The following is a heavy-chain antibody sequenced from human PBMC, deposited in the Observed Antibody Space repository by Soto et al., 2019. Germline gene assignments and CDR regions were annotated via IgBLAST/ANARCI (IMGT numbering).Heavy chain of an antibody. D-gene: IGHD6-25*01. CDR2: IIPIFGTA. J-gene: IGHJ6*02. CDR1: GGTFSSYA. Sequence: SVKVSCKASGGTFSSYAISWVRQAPGQGLELMGGIIPIFGTANYAQKFQGRVTITADKSTSTAYMELSSLRSEDTAVYYCERDQRRLQETYGMDVWGQGTRVTVS. CDR3: ERDQRRLQETYGMDV. V-gene: IGHV1-69*06.